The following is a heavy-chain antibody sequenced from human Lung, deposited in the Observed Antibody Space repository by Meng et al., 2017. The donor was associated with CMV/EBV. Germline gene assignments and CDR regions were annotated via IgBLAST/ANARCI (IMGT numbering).Heavy chain of an antibody. CDR2: IYHSGST. CDR3: ASFPPPGKQWLVTDY. CDR1: GGSIRRSIC. J-gene: IGHJ4*02. V-gene: IGHV4-4*02. Sequence: GPRQEPGPGLCKLSWPLSLTCAVSGGSIRRSICWSWVRQPPGKGLEWIGEIYHSGSTNYNPSLKSRVTISVDKSKNQFSLKLSSVTAADTAVYYCASFPPPGKQWLVTDYWGQGTLVTVSS. D-gene: IGHD6-19*01.